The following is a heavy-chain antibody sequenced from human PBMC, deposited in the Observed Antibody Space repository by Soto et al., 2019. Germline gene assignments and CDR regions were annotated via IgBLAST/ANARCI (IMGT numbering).Heavy chain of an antibody. Sequence: EMQLLESGGGLVQPGGSLRLSCAASGFTFSSYAMSWVRQAPGKGLEWVSAISGSGGSTYYADSVKGRFTISRDNSKNTLYLQMNSLRAEDTAVYYCAKAARHLSRPQSYYFDYWGQGTLVTVSS. D-gene: IGHD6-6*01. J-gene: IGHJ4*02. CDR2: ISGSGGST. CDR1: GFTFSSYA. CDR3: AKAARHLSRPQSYYFDY. V-gene: IGHV3-23*01.